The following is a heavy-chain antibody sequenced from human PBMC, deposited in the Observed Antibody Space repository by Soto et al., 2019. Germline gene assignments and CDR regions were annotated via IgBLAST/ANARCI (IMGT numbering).Heavy chain of an antibody. CDR1: GGSISSSSYY. D-gene: IGHD3-10*01. CDR3: ARHGTGTRFGVDV. V-gene: IGHV4-39*01. CDR2: IYYSGST. J-gene: IGHJ6*02. Sequence: SETLSLTCTVSGGSISSSSYYWGWIRQPPGKGLEWIGSIYYSGSTYYNPSLKSRVTIFVDTSKNQFSLKLSSVTAADTAVYYCARHGTGTRFGVDVWGQGTTVTVSS.